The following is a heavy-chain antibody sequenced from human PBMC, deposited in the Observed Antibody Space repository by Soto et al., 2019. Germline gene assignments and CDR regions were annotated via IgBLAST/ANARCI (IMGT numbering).Heavy chain of an antibody. CDR2: IYYSGST. CDR1: GGSVSSGSYY. V-gene: IGHV4-61*01. Sequence: QVQLQESGPGLVKPSETLSLTCTVSGGSVSSGSYYWSWIRQPPGKGLEWIGYIYYSGSTNYNPSHKSRVTISVDTSKNQFSLKLSSVTAADTAVYYCARAYYYYYGMDVWGQGTTVTVSS. CDR3: ARAYYYYYGMDV. J-gene: IGHJ6*02.